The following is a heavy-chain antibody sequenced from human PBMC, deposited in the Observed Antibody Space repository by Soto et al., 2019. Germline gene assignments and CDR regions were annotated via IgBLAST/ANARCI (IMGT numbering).Heavy chain of an antibody. CDR2: ISSSSSYI. Sequence: EVQLVESGGGLVKPGGSLRLSCAASGFTFSSYSMNWVRQAPGKGLEWVSSISSSSSYIYYADSVKGRFTISRDNAKNSRYLQMNSVRAEDTAVYYCAREWIQLAYCYYGMDVWGQGTTVTVSS. V-gene: IGHV3-21*01. CDR1: GFTFSSYS. D-gene: IGHD5-18*01. CDR3: AREWIQLAYCYYGMDV. J-gene: IGHJ6*02.